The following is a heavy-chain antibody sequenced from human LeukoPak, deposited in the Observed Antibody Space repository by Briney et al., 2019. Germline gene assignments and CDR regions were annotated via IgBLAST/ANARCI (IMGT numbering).Heavy chain of an antibody. Sequence: GGSLRLSCAASGFTFNSYAMSWVRQAPGKGLEWVSAVSGSGGRTYYADSVQGRFTISRDNAKDTLYLQMNSLRAGDTAVYYCAKYRGDNFGAYDYWGQGTLVTVSS. CDR2: VSGSGGRT. CDR3: AKYRGDNFGAYDY. V-gene: IGHV3-23*01. D-gene: IGHD4-23*01. CDR1: GFTFNSYA. J-gene: IGHJ4*02.